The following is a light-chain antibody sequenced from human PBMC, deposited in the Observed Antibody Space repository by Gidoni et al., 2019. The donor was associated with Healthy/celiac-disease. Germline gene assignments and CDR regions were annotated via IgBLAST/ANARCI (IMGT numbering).Light chain of an antibody. J-gene: IGKJ3*01. V-gene: IGKV3-11*01. CDR1: QSVSSY. CDR2: DSS. Sequence: EIVLPQSPATLSLSPGERATLSCRASQSVSSYLAWYQQKPGQAPRLLIIDSSNRATDIPARFSVSGSGTDFTLTLSSLGPEDFAFYSCQQRRNWPLFTFGPGTKVDIK. CDR3: QQRRNWPLFT.